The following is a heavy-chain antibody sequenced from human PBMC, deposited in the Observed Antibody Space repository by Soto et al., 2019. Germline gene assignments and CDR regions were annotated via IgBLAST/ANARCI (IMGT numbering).Heavy chain of an antibody. CDR1: GFTFSSYS. J-gene: IGHJ3*02. CDR3: AREAGYCSGGSCHKVVAFDI. D-gene: IGHD2-15*01. Sequence: GSLRLSCAASGFTFSSYSMNWVRQAPGKGLEWVSYISSSSSTIYYADSVKGRFTISRDNAKNSLYLQMNSLRAEDTAVYYCAREAGYCSGGSCHKVVAFDIWGKGTMVTVSS. CDR2: ISSSSSTI. V-gene: IGHV3-48*01.